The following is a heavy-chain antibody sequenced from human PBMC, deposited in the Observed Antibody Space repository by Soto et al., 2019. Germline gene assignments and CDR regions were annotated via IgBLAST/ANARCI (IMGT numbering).Heavy chain of an antibody. CDR2: VIPVLGVT. CDR3: ARRRYCGADCYSQDYYGMDV. CDR1: GDTFSSYT. J-gene: IGHJ6*02. Sequence: QVQLVQSGAEMKKPGSSVKVSCRSGGDTFSSYTVSWVRQAPGQGLEWMGRVIPVLGVTNYARKFQGRVSITAEKSTSTASMELSSLRSEDSGVYYCARRRYCGADCYSQDYYGMDVWGQGTTVTVSS. D-gene: IGHD2-21*02. V-gene: IGHV1-69*02.